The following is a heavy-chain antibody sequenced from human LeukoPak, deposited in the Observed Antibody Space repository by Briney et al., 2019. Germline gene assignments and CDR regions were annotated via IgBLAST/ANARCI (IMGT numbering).Heavy chain of an antibody. CDR2: IYYSGST. V-gene: IGHV4-30-4*08. D-gene: IGHD5-12*01. CDR3: ARDTATGNWFDP. CDR1: GGSISSGDYY. Sequence: SQTLSLTCTVSGGSISSGDYYWSWIRQPPGKGLEWIGYIYYSGSTYYNPSLKSRIAMSVDTSKNQFSLKLSSVTAADTAVYYCARDTATGNWFDPWGQGTLVTVSS. J-gene: IGHJ5*02.